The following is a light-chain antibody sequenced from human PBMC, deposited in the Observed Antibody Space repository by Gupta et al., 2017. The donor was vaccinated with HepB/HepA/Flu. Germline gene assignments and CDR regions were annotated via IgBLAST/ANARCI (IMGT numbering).Light chain of an antibody. V-gene: IGKV3-15*01. CDR1: QSVHSK. Sequence: EIVMTQSPATLSVSPGERATLSCRASQSVHSKLAWYQQKPGQAPRLLIYGASTRDTGIPARFSGSGVGKDLSLIISSRQEEDFAVYYCHHHKNWPPLTFGQGTQLEIK. CDR2: GAS. CDR3: HHHKNWPPLT. J-gene: IGKJ5*01.